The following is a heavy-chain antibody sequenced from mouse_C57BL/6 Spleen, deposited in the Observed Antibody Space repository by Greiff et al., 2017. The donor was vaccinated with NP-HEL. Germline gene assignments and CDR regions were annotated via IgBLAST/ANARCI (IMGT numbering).Heavy chain of an antibody. CDR1: GYTFTSYG. CDR3: AYSLPLYYAMDY. J-gene: IGHJ4*01. D-gene: IGHD3-1*01. CDR2: IDPKSGGT. Sequence: QVQLQQSGAELAKPGASVKLSCKASGYTFTSYGMSWVKQRPGRGLEWIGRIDPKSGGTKYNEKFKSKATLTVDKPSSTAYMQLSSLTSEDSAVYDCAYSLPLYYAMDYWGQGTSVTVSS. V-gene: IGHV1-72*01.